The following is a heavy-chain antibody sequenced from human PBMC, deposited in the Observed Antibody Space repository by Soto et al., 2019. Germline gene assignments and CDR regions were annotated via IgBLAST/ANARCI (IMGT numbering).Heavy chain of an antibody. CDR2: ISHGGST. CDR3: ARINGYCTTTSCYGMDV. Sequence: TLCLTCSVSGGSISSGGYSWTWIRQPRGGGLEWIGYISHGGSTYYNPSLKSRVTISVDRSKNQFSLKLNSVTAADTAVYYCARINGYCTTTSCYGMDVWGKRTTVTVS. V-gene: IGHV4-30-2*01. D-gene: IGHD2-2*03. CDR1: GGSISSGGYS. J-gene: IGHJ6*04.